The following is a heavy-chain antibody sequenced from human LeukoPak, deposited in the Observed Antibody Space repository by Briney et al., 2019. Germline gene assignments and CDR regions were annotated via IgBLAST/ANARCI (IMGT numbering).Heavy chain of an antibody. CDR2: INPSGGST. D-gene: IGHD3-3*01. CDR1: GYTFTSYY. J-gene: IGHJ6*02. Sequence: GASVKVSCKASGYTFTSYYMHWVRQAPEQGLEWVGIINPSGGSTSYAQKFQGRVTMTRDTSTSTVYMELSSLRSEDTAVYYCARADTIFGVAQQGYYYGMDVWGQGTTVTVSS. CDR3: ARADTIFGVAQQGYYYGMDV. V-gene: IGHV1-46*01.